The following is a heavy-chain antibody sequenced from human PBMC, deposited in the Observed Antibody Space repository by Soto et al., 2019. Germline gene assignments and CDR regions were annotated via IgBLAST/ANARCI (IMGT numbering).Heavy chain of an antibody. V-gene: IGHV3-23*01. CDR2: ISGSGVSK. CDR1: GFIFSSSA. Sequence: WGSLRLSCVVSGFIFSSSAMNWFRQAPGKGLEWVSTISGSGVSKYYADSVKGRFTISRDNSNNTVSLQMNSLRAEDAAVYYCAKDRSPGATTWNVYWGQGTLVTVSS. J-gene: IGHJ4*02. D-gene: IGHD1-26*01. CDR3: AKDRSPGATTWNVY.